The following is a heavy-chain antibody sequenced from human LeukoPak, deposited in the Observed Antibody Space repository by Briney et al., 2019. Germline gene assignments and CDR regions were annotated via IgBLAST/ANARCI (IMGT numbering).Heavy chain of an antibody. CDR3: ARDSSGYFDFDY. CDR2: ISGSSNYI. CDR1: GFTFSHYN. D-gene: IGHD3-22*01. Sequence: GGSLRLSCAASGFTFSHYNMNWVRQAPGKGLEWVSSISGSSNYIYYADSVKGRFTISRDNAKNSLYVQMNSLRAEDTAVDYCARDSSGYFDFDYWGQGTLVTVSS. J-gene: IGHJ4*02. V-gene: IGHV3-21*01.